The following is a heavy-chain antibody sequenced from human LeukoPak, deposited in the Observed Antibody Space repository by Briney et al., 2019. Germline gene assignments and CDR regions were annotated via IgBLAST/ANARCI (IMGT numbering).Heavy chain of an antibody. CDR1: GFTFSSYW. V-gene: IGHV3-7*01. D-gene: IGHD6-19*01. J-gene: IGHJ4*02. CDR2: IKQDGSEK. CDR3: ARYQIVGIAVAGAYFDY. Sequence: GGSLRLSCAASGFTFSSYWMSWVRQAPGKGLEWVANIKQDGSEKYYVDSVKGRFTISRDNAKNSLYLQMNSLRAEDTAVYYCARYQIVGIAVAGAYFDYWGQGTLVTVSS.